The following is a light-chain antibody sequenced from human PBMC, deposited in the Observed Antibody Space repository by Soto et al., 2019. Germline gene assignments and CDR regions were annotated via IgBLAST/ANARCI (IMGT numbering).Light chain of an antibody. Sequence: EIVMTQSPDTLSVSPGEGATLSCKVSQSIRSNLAWYQQRPGQAPRLLMYGASTRADGIPARFTGSVSGTEFTLTISGLQSEDFAVYFCQQYTDRPRTFGQGTKVDIK. J-gene: IGKJ1*01. CDR2: GAS. CDR3: QQYTDRPRT. CDR1: QSIRSN. V-gene: IGKV3-15*01.